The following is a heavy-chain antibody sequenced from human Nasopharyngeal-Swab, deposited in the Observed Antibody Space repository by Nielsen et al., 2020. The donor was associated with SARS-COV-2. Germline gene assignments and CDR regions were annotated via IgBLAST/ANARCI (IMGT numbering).Heavy chain of an antibody. CDR2: ISSGSRYI. D-gene: IGHD2-2*01. J-gene: IGHJ4*02. Sequence: VRQAPGKGLEWVSSISSGSRYIYYADSVKGRFTISRDNAKNSLYLQMNSLRAEDTAVYYCARDGGSYHLGAFDYWGQGTLVTVSS. V-gene: IGHV3-21*01. CDR3: ARDGGSYHLGAFDY.